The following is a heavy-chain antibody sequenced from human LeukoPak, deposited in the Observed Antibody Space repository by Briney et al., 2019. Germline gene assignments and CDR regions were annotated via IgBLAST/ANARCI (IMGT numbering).Heavy chain of an antibody. J-gene: IGHJ4*02. Sequence: GGSLRLSYASSGFTFSSYWMSWVRQALGKGLEWVANIKQDGSEKYYVDSVKGRFTISRDNAKNSLYLQMNSLRAEDTAVYYCARPITIFGVVYYWGQGTLVTVSS. CDR2: IKQDGSEK. CDR3: ARPITIFGVVYY. V-gene: IGHV3-7*01. CDR1: GFTFSSYW. D-gene: IGHD3-3*01.